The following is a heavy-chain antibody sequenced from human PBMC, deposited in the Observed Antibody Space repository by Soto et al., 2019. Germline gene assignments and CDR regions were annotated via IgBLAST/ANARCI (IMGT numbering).Heavy chain of an antibody. J-gene: IGHJ6*02. Sequence: GGSLRLSCAASGFTFSSYAMHWVRQAPGKGLEWVAVISYDGSNKYYADSVKGRFTISRDNSKNTLYLQMNSLRAEDTAVYYCARDLNGMDVWGQGTTVTVSS. CDR3: ARDLNGMDV. CDR2: ISYDGSNK. V-gene: IGHV3-30-3*01. CDR1: GFTFSSYA.